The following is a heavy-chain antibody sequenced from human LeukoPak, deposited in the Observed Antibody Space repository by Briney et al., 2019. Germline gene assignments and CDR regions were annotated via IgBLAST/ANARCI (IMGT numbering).Heavy chain of an antibody. CDR1: GFTFSSYW. CDR3: ARALYNHGWFPDYFDY. J-gene: IGHJ4*02. V-gene: IGHV3-7*01. CDR2: IKTDGYDK. Sequence: GGSLRLSCAASGFTFSSYWMAGVRQAPGKGLEWVANIKTDGYDKYYVDSLKGRFTISRDNAENSLYLQMDSLRAEDTAVYYCARALYNHGWFPDYFDYWGQGTLVTVSS. D-gene: IGHD6-19*01.